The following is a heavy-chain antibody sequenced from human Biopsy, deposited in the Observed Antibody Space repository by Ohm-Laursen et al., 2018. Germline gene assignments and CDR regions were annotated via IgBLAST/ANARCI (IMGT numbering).Heavy chain of an antibody. V-gene: IGHV4-59*11. CDR1: GGSFTGHY. J-gene: IGHJ4*02. Sequence: SETLSLTCTVSGGSFTGHYWSWIRQPPGKGLEWIGHISYTGYTSYNVSLKSRVTISVDTSRNHFSLRLSSLTAADTAVYYCARGSNDFGGLYFPRWGQGTLFTVSS. CDR3: ARGSNDFGGLYFPR. D-gene: IGHD4-23*01. CDR2: ISYTGYT.